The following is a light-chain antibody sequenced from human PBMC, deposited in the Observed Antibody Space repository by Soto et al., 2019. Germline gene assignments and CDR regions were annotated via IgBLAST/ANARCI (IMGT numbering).Light chain of an antibody. V-gene: IGLV2-14*03. CDR1: SSDVGGYNY. CDR2: DVS. Sequence: QSALTQPASVSGSPGQSITISCTGPSSDVGGYNYVSWYQSHPGEAPKLIIYDVSNRPSGVSDRFSGSKSGNTASLTISGLQAEDEADYYCSSYTSSISYVFGTGTKLTVL. J-gene: IGLJ1*01. CDR3: SSYTSSISYV.